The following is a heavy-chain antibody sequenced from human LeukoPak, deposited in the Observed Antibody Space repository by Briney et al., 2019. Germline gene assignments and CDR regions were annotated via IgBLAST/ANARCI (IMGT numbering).Heavy chain of an antibody. V-gene: IGHV4-59*01. J-gene: IGHJ3*02. CDR2: IDYSGSA. CDR3: ARESSWDSSGYWRDAFDI. CDR1: GGSISNFH. D-gene: IGHD3-22*01. Sequence: SETLSLTCTISGGSISNFHWSWVRQPPGKGLEWIGHIDYSGSASYNPSLESRVIISVDTSKNHFSLKLSSGTAADTAMNYYARESSWDSSGYWRDAFDIWGQGTMVVVSS.